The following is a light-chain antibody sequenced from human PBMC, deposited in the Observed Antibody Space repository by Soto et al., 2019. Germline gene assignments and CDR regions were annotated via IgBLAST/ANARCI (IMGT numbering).Light chain of an antibody. V-gene: IGKV3-15*01. CDR3: QQYNNWPPDRT. J-gene: IGKJ1*01. CDR1: QSVGSN. Sequence: EIVMTQSPATLSVSPGERATLSCRASQSVGSNLAWYQQKPGQAPRLIIYGASTRATGIPARFSGSGSGTEFTLTISNLQSEDFEIYFCQQYNNWPPDRTFGQGTKVEIK. CDR2: GAS.